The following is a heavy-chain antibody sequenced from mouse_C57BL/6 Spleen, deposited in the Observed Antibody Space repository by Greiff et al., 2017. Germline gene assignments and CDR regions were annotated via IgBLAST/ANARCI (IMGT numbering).Heavy chain of an antibody. D-gene: IGHD2-4*01. CDR2: IYPGNSDT. CDR1: GYTFTSYW. CDR3: TKPIYYDYDDGDY. Sequence: EVQLQQSGTVLARPGASVKMSCKTSGYTFTSYWMHWVKQRPGQGLEWIGAIYPGNSDTSYNQKFKGKAKLTAVTSASTAYMELSSLTNEDSAVYYCTKPIYYDYDDGDYWGQGTTLTVSS. J-gene: IGHJ2*01. V-gene: IGHV1-5*01.